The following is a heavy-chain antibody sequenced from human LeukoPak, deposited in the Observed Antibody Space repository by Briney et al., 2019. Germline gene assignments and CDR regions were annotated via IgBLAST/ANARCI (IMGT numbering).Heavy chain of an antibody. CDR3: ARRDRRYYDSSGYYDNPFDY. D-gene: IGHD3-22*01. CDR1: GYSFTSYW. J-gene: IGHJ4*02. Sequence: GESLKISCKGSGYSFTSYWIGWVRQMPGKGLEWMGIIYPGDSDTRYSPSFQGQVTISADKSISTAYLQWSSLKASDTAMYYCARRDRRYYDSSGYYDNPFDYWGQGTLVTVSS. CDR2: IYPGDSDT. V-gene: IGHV5-51*01.